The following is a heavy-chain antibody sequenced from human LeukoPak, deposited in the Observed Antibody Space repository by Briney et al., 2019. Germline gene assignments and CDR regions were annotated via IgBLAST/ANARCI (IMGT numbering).Heavy chain of an antibody. CDR2: ISGSGGSI. V-gene: IGHV3-23*01. CDR3: AKGSGYDPLDY. J-gene: IGHJ4*02. D-gene: IGHD5-12*01. CDR1: GSTFSSYA. Sequence: GGSLRLSCVASGSTFSSYAMTWVRQAPGKGLEWVSRISGSGGSIYYADSVKGRFTISRDKSKNTLHLQMNSLRAEDTALYYCAKGSGYDPLDYWGQGTLVTVSS.